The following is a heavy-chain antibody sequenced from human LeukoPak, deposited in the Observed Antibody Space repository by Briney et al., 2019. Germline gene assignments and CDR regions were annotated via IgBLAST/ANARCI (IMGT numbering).Heavy chain of an antibody. CDR3: ARAKYYDSRGYSVREAYDI. J-gene: IGHJ3*02. V-gene: IGHV3-66*02. D-gene: IGHD3-22*01. CDR1: EFSVGSNY. CDR2: IYSGGST. Sequence: GGSLRLSCAASEFSVGSNYMTWVRQAPGKGLEWVSLIYSGGSTYYADSVKDRFTISRDNSRNTLYLQMNNLRPEDTAVYSCARAKYYDSRGYSVREAYDIWGQGTMVTVSS.